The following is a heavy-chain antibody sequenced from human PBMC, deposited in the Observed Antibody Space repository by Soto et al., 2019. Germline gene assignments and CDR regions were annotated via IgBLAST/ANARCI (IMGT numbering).Heavy chain of an antibody. CDR1: GGTFSSYA. D-gene: IGHD3-9*01. CDR2: IIPIFGTA. V-gene: IGHV1-69*12. J-gene: IGHJ5*02. CDR3: ARVQYDILTGYYSNWFDP. Sequence: QVQLVQSGAEVKKPGSSVKVSCKASGGTFSSYAISWVRQAPGQGLEWMGGIIPIFGTANYAQKFQGRVTITADESTSTAYMELSSLRSEDTAVYYCARVQYDILTGYYSNWFDPWGQGTLVTVSS.